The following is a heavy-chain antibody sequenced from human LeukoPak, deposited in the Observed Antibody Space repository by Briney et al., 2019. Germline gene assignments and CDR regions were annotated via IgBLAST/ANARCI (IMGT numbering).Heavy chain of an antibody. D-gene: IGHD3-22*01. J-gene: IGHJ4*02. V-gene: IGHV3-9*01. CDR2: ISWNSGSI. Sequence: GGSLRLSCAASGFTFDDYAMHWVRQAPGKGLEWVSGISWNSGSIGYADSVKGRFTISRDNAKNSLYLQMNSLRAEDTALYYCAKDSSDYYDSSGSLDYWGQGTLVTVTS. CDR3: AKDSSDYYDSSGSLDY. CDR1: GFTFDDYA.